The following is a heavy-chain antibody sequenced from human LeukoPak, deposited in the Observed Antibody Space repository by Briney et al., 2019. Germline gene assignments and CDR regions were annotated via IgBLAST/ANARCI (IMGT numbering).Heavy chain of an antibody. Sequence: SETLSLTCTVSGGSISSGIYYWGWIRQPPGKGLEGIGSFYYSGSTYYNPSLKSRVTISVDMSKNQFSLKVRSVTAADTAVYYCASRRLPVIGRFSMVRGMVFDYWGQGTLVTVSS. CDR3: ASRRLPVIGRFSMVRGMVFDY. D-gene: IGHD3-10*01. CDR2: FYYSGST. CDR1: GGSISSGIYY. J-gene: IGHJ4*02. V-gene: IGHV4-39*01.